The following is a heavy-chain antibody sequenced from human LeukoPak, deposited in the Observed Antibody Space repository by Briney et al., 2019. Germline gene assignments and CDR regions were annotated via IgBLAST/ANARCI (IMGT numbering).Heavy chain of an antibody. CDR3: ARGSYNWNDLNWFDP. CDR2: INPSGGST. V-gene: IGHV1-46*01. Sequence: ASVKVSCKASGYTFTSYGISWVRQAPGQGLEWMGIINPSGGSTSYAQKFQGRVTMTRDTSTSTVYMELSSLRSEDTAVYYCARGSYNWNDLNWFDPWGQGTLVTVSS. J-gene: IGHJ5*02. CDR1: GYTFTSYG. D-gene: IGHD1-20*01.